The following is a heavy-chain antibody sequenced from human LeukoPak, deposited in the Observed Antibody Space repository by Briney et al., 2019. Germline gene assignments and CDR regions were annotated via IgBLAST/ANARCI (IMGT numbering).Heavy chain of an antibody. V-gene: IGHV3-66*01. CDR2: IYSGGST. CDR1: GFTLCSNY. CDR3: ATGRLLWFGELSPSPLGY. D-gene: IGHD3-10*01. J-gene: IGHJ4*02. Sequence: GGSLRLSCAACGFTLCSNYMRGVRQARGEGVEGGSVIYSGGSTYYADSTKGRFTISRDNSKNTLYLQMNSLRAEDTAVYYCATGRLLWFGELSPSPLGYWGQGTLVTVSS.